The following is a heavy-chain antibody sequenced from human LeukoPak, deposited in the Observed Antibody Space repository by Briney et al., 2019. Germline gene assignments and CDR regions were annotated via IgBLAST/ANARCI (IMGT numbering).Heavy chain of an antibody. D-gene: IGHD4/OR15-4a*01. CDR3: AREISANYDDWYFDI. CDR2: INPSGGTT. CDR1: GYTFTSYY. J-gene: IGHJ2*01. Sequence: ASVKVSCKTSGYTFTSYYLHWVRQAPGQGLEWVGTINPSGGTTDYAQKFQGRVTMTRDTSTSIVYMQLSSLRSEETAVYYCAREISANYDDWYFDIWGRGTLVIVSS. V-gene: IGHV1-46*01.